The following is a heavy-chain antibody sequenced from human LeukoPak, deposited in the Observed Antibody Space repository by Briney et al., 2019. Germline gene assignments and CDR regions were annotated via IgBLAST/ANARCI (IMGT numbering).Heavy chain of an antibody. CDR1: GGSITTYY. D-gene: IGHD3-10*01. J-gene: IGHJ4*02. Sequence: SETLSPTCTVSGGSITTYYWTWIPKPPGKGLEWRGYIYYRESTNYNPPLKSRVTISVDTSKHQFCLKLSSVTAADTAVYYCSRGLLYSDFCGQGTLVAVSS. CDR3: SRGLLYSDF. CDR2: IYYREST. V-gene: IGHV4-59*08.